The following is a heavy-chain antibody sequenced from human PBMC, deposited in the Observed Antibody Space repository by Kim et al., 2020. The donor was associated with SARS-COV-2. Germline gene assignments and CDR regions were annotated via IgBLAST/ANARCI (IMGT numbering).Heavy chain of an antibody. Sequence: SETLSLTCAVYGRYFSSHYWTWIRQPPGKGLEWIGEITPGGATNYNPSLKSRVTILVDTSNNQFSLRLTSMTAADTAVYFCARGKSDYFGSGGARYFDL. V-gene: IGHV4-34*01. D-gene: IGHD3-10*01. CDR2: ITPGGAT. CDR1: GRYFSSHY. J-gene: IGHJ2*01. CDR3: ARGKSDYFGSGGARYFDL.